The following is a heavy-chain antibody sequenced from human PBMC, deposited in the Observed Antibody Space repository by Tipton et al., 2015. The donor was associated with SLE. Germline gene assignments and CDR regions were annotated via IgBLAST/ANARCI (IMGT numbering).Heavy chain of an antibody. J-gene: IGHJ4*02. V-gene: IGHV4-59*01. CDR3: AGGGASARFDF. CDR2: SSYSGST. CDR1: GASISYYY. D-gene: IGHD3-10*01. Sequence: LSLTCTVSGASISYYYWSWIRQPPGTRLEWIAYSSYSGSTNYNSSLKSRVSISIDTSKNQFSLKMTSLTPADTAVYFCAGGGASARFDFWGQGTLVTASS.